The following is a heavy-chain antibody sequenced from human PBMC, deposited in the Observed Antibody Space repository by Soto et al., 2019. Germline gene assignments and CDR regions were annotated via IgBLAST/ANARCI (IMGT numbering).Heavy chain of an antibody. D-gene: IGHD2-2*01. CDR3: AKAIVVVPAATALDY. J-gene: IGHJ4*02. Sequence: LRLSCAASGFAFSSYGMHWVRQAPGKGLEWVAVISYDGSNKYYADSVKGRFTISRDNSKNTLYLQMNSLRAEDTAVYYCAKAIVVVPAATALDYWGQGTLVTVSS. CDR1: GFAFSSYG. CDR2: ISYDGSNK. V-gene: IGHV3-30*18.